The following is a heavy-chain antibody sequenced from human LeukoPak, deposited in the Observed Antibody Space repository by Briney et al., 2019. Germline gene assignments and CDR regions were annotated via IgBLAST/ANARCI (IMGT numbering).Heavy chain of an antibody. CDR1: GGSVSSHY. V-gene: IGHV4-4*08. D-gene: IGHD3-22*01. CDR3: VREWRGGYYDTSGPNWFDP. CDR2: IYYSGTT. Sequence: SETLSLTCTVSGGSVSSHYWSWIHQPPGKGLEWIGYIYYSGTTNYNPSLKSRVTIGVDTSKNQFSLKLTAVTAADTAVYYCVREWRGGYYDTSGPNWFDPWGQGTLVTVSS. J-gene: IGHJ5*02.